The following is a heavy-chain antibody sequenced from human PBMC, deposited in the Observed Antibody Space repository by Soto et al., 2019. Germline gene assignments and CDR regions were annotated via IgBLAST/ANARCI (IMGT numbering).Heavy chain of an antibody. Sequence: GGSLRLSCASSVFTFSSYSMNCVREAPGKWLEWVSSISSSSSYIYYADSVKGRFTISRDNAKNSLYLQMNSLRAEDTAVYYCARDLLEWFRGDYYYYGMEVWGQGTTVSVSS. CDR3: ARDLLEWFRGDYYYYGMEV. J-gene: IGHJ6*01. CDR2: ISSSSSYI. D-gene: IGHD3-9*01. CDR1: VFTFSSYS. V-gene: IGHV3-21*01.